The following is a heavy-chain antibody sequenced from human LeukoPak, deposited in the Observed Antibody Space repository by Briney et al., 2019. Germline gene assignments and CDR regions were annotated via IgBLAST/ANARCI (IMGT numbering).Heavy chain of an antibody. CDR3: VRDLILVWTPGDDFDH. CDR1: GFTFSNYW. J-gene: IGHJ4*02. Sequence: GGSLRLSCAASGFTFSNYWMHWVRQAPGKGLEWVSRINERATIISYADSVKGRFTISRENARNTLYLQMNSLTAEDTAVYYCVRDLILVWTPGDDFDHWGQATLVTVSS. V-gene: IGHV3-74*01. CDR2: INERATII. D-gene: IGHD3-16*01.